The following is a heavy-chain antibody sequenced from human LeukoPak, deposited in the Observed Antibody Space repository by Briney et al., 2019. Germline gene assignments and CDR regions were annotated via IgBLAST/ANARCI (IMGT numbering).Heavy chain of an antibody. CDR2: ISYDGSNK. V-gene: IGHV3-30-3*01. CDR1: GFTFSSYA. D-gene: IGHD3-10*01. J-gene: IGHJ4*02. Sequence: GGSLRLSCAASGFTFSSYAMHWVRQAPGKGLEWVAVISYDGSNKYYADSVKGRFTVSRDNSKNTLYLQMDSLRAEDTAVYYCARSFNYYGSGSYGRGDDCWGQGTLVTVSS. CDR3: ARSFNYYGSGSYGRGDDC.